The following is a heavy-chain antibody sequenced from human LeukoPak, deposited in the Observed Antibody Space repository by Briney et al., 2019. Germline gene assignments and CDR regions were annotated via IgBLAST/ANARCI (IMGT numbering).Heavy chain of an antibody. J-gene: IGHJ4*02. CDR3: ARENSGSYREFDY. Sequence: SETLSLTCTVSGGSISSYYWTWIRQPAGKGLEWIGRIYPSGSTNYNPSLKSRVTMSVDTSKNQFSLKLSSVTATDTAVSYCARENSGSYREFDYWGQGTLVTVYS. CDR2: IYPSGST. CDR1: GGSISSYY. D-gene: IGHD1-26*01. V-gene: IGHV4-4*07.